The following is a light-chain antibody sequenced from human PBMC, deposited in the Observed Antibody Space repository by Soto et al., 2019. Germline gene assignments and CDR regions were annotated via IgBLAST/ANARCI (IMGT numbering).Light chain of an antibody. Sequence: QSALTQPASVSGSPGQSITISCTGTSSDVGGYNYVSWYQQHPGKAPKLIIYEVTNRPSGISYRFSGSKSGNTASLTISGLQAEDEADYYCSSHTSSNTRVFGTGTKETVL. CDR2: EVT. CDR1: SSDVGGYNY. CDR3: SSHTSSNTRV. J-gene: IGLJ1*01. V-gene: IGLV2-14*01.